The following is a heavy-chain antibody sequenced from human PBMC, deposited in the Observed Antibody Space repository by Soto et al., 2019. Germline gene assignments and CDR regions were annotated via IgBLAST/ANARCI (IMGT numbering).Heavy chain of an antibody. CDR1: GYSLIGNY. D-gene: IGHD3-22*01. J-gene: IGHJ6*02. Sequence: XSVKVSCKATGYSLIGNYIHWVRQTPGQGLEWMGWINPNSSGTVYAQKFQGRVTMTRDTSLTTVYMQLNRLTSDDSAVYYCARDMIVDGPDNYAMDVWGQGTTVTVSS. CDR3: ARDMIVDGPDNYAMDV. CDR2: INPNSSGT. V-gene: IGHV1-2*02.